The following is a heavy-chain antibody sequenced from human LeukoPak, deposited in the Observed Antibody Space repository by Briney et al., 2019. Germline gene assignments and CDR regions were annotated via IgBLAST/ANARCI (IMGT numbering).Heavy chain of an antibody. D-gene: IGHD6-13*01. Sequence: ASVKVSCKASGYTFTNYFMHWVRQAPGQGRVWMGIINPSGGSTSYAQKFQGRVTMTWDTSTSTVYMELSSLRSEDTAVYYCARGGSSSSPFFDYWGQGTLVTVSS. CDR3: ARGGSSSSPFFDY. J-gene: IGHJ4*02. CDR2: INPSGGST. V-gene: IGHV1-46*01. CDR1: GYTFTNYF.